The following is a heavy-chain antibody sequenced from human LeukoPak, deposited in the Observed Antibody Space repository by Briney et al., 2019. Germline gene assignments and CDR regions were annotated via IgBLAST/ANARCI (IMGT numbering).Heavy chain of an antibody. CDR2: ISGSGGST. CDR3: ARGQWLVTSSFDS. V-gene: IGHV3-23*01. J-gene: IGHJ4*02. D-gene: IGHD6-19*01. CDR1: GFTFSSYG. Sequence: GGSLRLSCAASGFTFSSYGMHWVRQAPGKGPEWVSAISGSGGSTYYADSVKDRFTISRDNSKNTLYLHMSSLRAEDTALYYCARGQWLVTSSFDSWGQGTLVTVSS.